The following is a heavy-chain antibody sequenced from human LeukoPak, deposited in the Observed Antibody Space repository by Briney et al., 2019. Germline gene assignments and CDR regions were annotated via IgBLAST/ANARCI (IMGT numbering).Heavy chain of an antibody. Sequence: SENLSLNCAVYGGSFSGYYWSWIPQPPGQGLEWIGETNHSGSTNYNPSLKSRVTISVDTSKNQFSLKLSSVTAADTAVYYCARGGGVWWLRRYFDYWGQGTLVTVSS. D-gene: IGHD5-12*01. V-gene: IGHV4-34*01. CDR2: TNHSGST. CDR3: ARGGGVWWLRRYFDY. CDR1: GGSFSGYY. J-gene: IGHJ4*02.